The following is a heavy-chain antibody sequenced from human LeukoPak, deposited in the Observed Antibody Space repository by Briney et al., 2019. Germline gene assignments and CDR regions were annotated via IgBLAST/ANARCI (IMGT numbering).Heavy chain of an antibody. CDR2: INHSGST. CDR1: GGSFSGYY. CDR3: ARGPIRPHFGFDP. V-gene: IGHV4-34*01. Sequence: SETLSLTCAVYGGSFSGYYWSWIRQPPGKGLEWIGEINHSGSTNYNPSLKSRVTISVDTSKNQFSPKLSSVTAADTAVYYCARGPIRPHFGFDPWGQGTLVTVSS. J-gene: IGHJ5*02. D-gene: IGHD3-3*02.